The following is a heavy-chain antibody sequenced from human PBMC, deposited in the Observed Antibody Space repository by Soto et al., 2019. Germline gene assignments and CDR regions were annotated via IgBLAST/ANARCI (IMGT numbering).Heavy chain of an antibody. CDR1: GFTFSSYG. V-gene: IGHV3-30*18. Sequence: QVQLVESGGGVVQSGRSLRLSCAASGFTFSSYGMHWVRQAPGKGLEWVAVISYDGSNKYYADSVKGRFTISRDNSKNTLYLQMNSLRAEDTAVYYCAKDRSKEQWLVQGVDYWGQGTLVTVSS. CDR2: ISYDGSNK. J-gene: IGHJ4*02. D-gene: IGHD6-19*01. CDR3: AKDRSKEQWLVQGVDY.